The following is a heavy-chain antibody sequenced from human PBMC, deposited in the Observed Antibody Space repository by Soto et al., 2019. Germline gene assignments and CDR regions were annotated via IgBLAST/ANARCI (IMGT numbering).Heavy chain of an antibody. Sequence: GSLRLSCAASGFTFSSYAMSWVRQAPGKGLEWVSAISGSGGSTYYADSVKGRFTISRDNSKNTLYLQMNSLRAEDTAVYYCAREGGAIAAPEWGYHHWGQGTLVTSPQ. J-gene: IGHJ5*02. CDR1: GFTFSSYA. D-gene: IGHD6-13*01. CDR3: AREGGAIAAPEWGYHH. CDR2: ISGSGGST. V-gene: IGHV3-23*01.